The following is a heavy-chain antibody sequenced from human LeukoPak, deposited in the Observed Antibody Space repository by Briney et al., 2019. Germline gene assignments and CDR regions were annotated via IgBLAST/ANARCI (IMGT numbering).Heavy chain of an antibody. CDR2: IHYSGNT. CDR1: GSSINPYY. CDR3: ARHDPVISKIVGERAFDI. Sequence: SETLSLTCTVSGSSINPYYWSWIRQPPGKGLEWIGYIHYSGNTNYNPSLKSRVTISVDTSRDQFSLKLSSVTAADTALYYCARHDPVISKIVGERAFDIWGQGTMVTVSS. V-gene: IGHV4-59*08. J-gene: IGHJ3*02. D-gene: IGHD3-22*01.